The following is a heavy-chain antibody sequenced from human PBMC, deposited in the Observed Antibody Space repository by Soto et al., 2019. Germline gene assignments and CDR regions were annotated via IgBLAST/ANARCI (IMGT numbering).Heavy chain of an antibody. Sequence: QVQLVQSGAEVKKPGSSVKVSCKASGGTFSSYAISWVRQAPGQGLEWMGGIIPIFGTANYAQKFQGRVTITADESTSTAYMELSSLRSEDTAVYYCARGHDARPGSYSSSDFPYYYYYGMDVWGQGTTVTVSS. D-gene: IGHD6-13*01. CDR3: ARGHDARPGSYSSSDFPYYYYYGMDV. CDR2: IIPIFGTA. J-gene: IGHJ6*02. V-gene: IGHV1-69*01. CDR1: GGTFSSYA.